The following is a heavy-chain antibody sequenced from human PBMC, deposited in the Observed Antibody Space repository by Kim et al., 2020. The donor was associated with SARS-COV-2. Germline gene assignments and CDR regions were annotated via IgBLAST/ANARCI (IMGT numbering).Heavy chain of an antibody. CDR1: GFTFSDYY. CDR3: ARTYSSSPYNWFDP. D-gene: IGHD6-6*01. Sequence: GGSLRLSFAASGFTFSDYYMSWIRQAPGKGLEWVSYISSSGSTIYYADSVKGRFTISRDNAKNSLYLQMNSLRAEDTAVYYCARTYSSSPYNWFDPWGQGTLVTVSS. J-gene: IGHJ5*02. CDR2: ISSSGSTI. V-gene: IGHV3-11*01.